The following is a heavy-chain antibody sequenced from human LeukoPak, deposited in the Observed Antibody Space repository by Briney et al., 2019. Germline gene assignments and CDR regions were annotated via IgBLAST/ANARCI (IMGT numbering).Heavy chain of an antibody. Sequence: SETLSLTCAVSGGSFSSGAYSWSWIRQPPGKGLEWLGYVYYSGSAYYNPSLKSRITISVDTSKNQSSLKLTSVTAADTAVYYCTRVASVAYFDYWGQGTLVTVSS. CDR1: GGSFSSGAYS. V-gene: IGHV4-30-4*07. CDR2: VYYSGSA. J-gene: IGHJ4*02. CDR3: TRVASVAYFDY. D-gene: IGHD6-19*01.